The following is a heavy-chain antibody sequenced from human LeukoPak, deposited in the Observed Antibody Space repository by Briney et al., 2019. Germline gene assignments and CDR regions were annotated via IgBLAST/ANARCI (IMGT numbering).Heavy chain of an antibody. D-gene: IGHD3-22*01. J-gene: IGHJ4*02. CDR3: ARALGNYYDSSGYYLHFDY. CDR1: GYTFTSYG. V-gene: IGHV1-18*01. Sequence: ASVKVSCKASGYTFTSYGISRVRQAPGQGLEWMGWISAYNGNTNYAQKLQGRVTMTTDTSTSTAYMELRSLRSDDAAVYYCARALGNYYDSSGYYLHFDYWGQGTLVTVSS. CDR2: ISAYNGNT.